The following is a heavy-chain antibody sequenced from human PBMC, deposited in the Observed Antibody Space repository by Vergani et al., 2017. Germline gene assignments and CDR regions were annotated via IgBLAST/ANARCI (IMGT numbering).Heavy chain of an antibody. J-gene: IGHJ6*02. CDR3: AGESCPLHYYYYGMDV. CDR1: GGTFSSYA. CDR2: IIPILGIA. Sequence: QVQLVQSGAEVKKPGASVKVSCKASGGTFSSYAISWVRQAPGQGLEWMGRIIPILGIANYAQKFQGRVTITADKSTSTAYMELSSLRSEDTAVYYCAGESCPLHYYYYGMDVWGQGTTVTVSS. V-gene: IGHV1-69*04.